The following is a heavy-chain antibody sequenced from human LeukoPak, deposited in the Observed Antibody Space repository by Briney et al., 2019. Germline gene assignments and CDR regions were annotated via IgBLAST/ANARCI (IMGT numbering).Heavy chain of an antibody. V-gene: IGHV3-30*04. CDR3: ARDDALATDGFDS. Sequence: GRSLRLSCVASGFTFTRYAMHWVRQAPGKGLEWVTAVSYDGNDKYYADSVKGRFTISRDNSKNTVYLQMNSLRAEDTAVYYCARDDALATDGFDSRGQGTLVTVSS. CDR1: GFTFTRYA. CDR2: VSYDGNDK. J-gene: IGHJ4*02. D-gene: IGHD5-24*01.